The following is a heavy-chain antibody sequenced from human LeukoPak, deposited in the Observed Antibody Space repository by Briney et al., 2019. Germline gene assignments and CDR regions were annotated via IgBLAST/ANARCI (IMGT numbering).Heavy chain of an antibody. CDR1: GGSIRSYY. D-gene: IGHD5-12*01. CDR2: IYYSGST. V-gene: IGHV4-59*01. Sequence: PSETLSLTCTVSGGSIRSYYWSWIRQPPGKGLEWIGYIYYSGSTNYNPSLKSRVTISVDTSKNQFSLKLSSVTAADTAVYYCARGGYSGYDPPAYWGQGTLVTVSS. J-gene: IGHJ4*02. CDR3: ARGGYSGYDPPAY.